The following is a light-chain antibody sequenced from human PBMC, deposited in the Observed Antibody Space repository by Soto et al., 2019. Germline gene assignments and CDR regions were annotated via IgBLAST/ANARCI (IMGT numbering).Light chain of an antibody. Sequence: EIVLTQSPGTLSLSPGERATLSCRASQSVSSSYLAWYQQKPGQAPRLLIYSASSRAPGIPDRFSGSGSGTDFTLTISRLEPEDFAVYYCQQYGSPFTFGPGTKVDIK. CDR3: QQYGSPFT. V-gene: IGKV3-20*01. CDR1: QSVSSSY. CDR2: SAS. J-gene: IGKJ3*01.